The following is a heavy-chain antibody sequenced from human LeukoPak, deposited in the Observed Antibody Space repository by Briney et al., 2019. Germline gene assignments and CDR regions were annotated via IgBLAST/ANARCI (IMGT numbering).Heavy chain of an antibody. CDR3: ARDSHSGFQ. CDR1: DGSFNFYF. Sequence: SETLSLTCTVSDGSFNFYFWPWIRQPPGKGLDWIGEIDNRGSTQYNPSLRSRVTISVDTSRNQFSLELTSVTAADTAVYFCARDSHSGFQWGQGTLVTVSS. D-gene: IGHD3-10*01. J-gene: IGHJ4*02. CDR2: IDNRGST. V-gene: IGHV4-34*01.